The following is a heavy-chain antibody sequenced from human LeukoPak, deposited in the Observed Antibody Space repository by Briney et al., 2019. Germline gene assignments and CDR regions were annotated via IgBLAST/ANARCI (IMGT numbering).Heavy chain of an antibody. J-gene: IGHJ4*02. CDR2: ICDSGRTV. CDR1: GFTFSDYY. V-gene: IGHV3-11*01. CDR3: ARDRLGDYDHSGYYDK. D-gene: IGHD3-22*01. Sequence: GGSLRLSCAASGFTFSDYYMSWLRQAPGKGLEGVAYICDSGRTVYYADSVKGRFTISRDNAKNSVYLQMNNLRAEDTAVYYCARDRLGDYDHSGYYDKWGQGTLVTVSS.